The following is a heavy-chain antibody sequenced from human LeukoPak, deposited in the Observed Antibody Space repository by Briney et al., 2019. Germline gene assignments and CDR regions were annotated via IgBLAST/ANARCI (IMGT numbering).Heavy chain of an antibody. D-gene: IGHD5-24*01. CDR1: GFTFSNYN. CDR2: ISRSGGST. J-gene: IGHJ4*02. V-gene: IGHV3-21*01. Sequence: GGSLRLSCVGFGFTFSNYNLNWVRQAPGKGREWVSSISRSGGSTYYAESVKGRLTISRDNAESSVYLQVNSLRVEDTAVYYCVRGDKRDYWGQGTLVTVSS. CDR3: VRGDKRDY.